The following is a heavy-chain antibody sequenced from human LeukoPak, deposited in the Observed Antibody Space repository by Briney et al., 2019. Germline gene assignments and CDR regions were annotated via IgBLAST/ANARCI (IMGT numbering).Heavy chain of an antibody. D-gene: IGHD3/OR15-3a*01. V-gene: IGHV3-74*01. CDR1: GFAFSAYW. CDR3: VRDLVFVWTPGVDFDF. J-gene: IGHJ4*02. CDR2: INEDATTI. Sequence: GGSLRLSCAASGFAFSAYWMHWVRQAPGKGLEWVARINEDATTISYADSVKGRFIISRDNTKKSPYLQMNNLSAEDTAVYYCVRDLVFVWTPGVDFDFWGQGTLVIVSS.